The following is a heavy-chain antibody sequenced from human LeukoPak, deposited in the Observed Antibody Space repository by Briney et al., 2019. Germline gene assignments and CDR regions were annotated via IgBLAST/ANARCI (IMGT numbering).Heavy chain of an antibody. J-gene: IGHJ6*02. Sequence: GASVKVSCKASGYTFTSYYMHWVRQAAGQGLEWMGIINPSGGSTSYAQKFQGRVTMNRDTSTSTVYMELSSLRSEDTAVYYCAAGIQLWLDGMDVWGQGTTVTVSS. CDR1: GYTFTSYY. CDR2: INPSGGST. V-gene: IGHV1-46*01. CDR3: AAGIQLWLDGMDV. D-gene: IGHD5-18*01.